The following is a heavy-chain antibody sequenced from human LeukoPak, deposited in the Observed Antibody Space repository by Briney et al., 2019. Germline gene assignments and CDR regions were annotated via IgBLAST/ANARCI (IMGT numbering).Heavy chain of an antibody. CDR2: ISSSSSTI. CDR1: GFTLSSYS. J-gene: IGHJ1*01. V-gene: IGHV3-48*01. Sequence: GGSLRLSCAASGFTLSSYSMNWVRQAPGKGLEWVSYISSSSSTIYYADSVKGRFTISRDNAKNSLYLQMNSLRAEDTAVYYCARDPNHYDSSGYYLTRYFQHWGQGTLVTVSS. CDR3: ARDPNHYDSSGYYLTRYFQH. D-gene: IGHD3-22*01.